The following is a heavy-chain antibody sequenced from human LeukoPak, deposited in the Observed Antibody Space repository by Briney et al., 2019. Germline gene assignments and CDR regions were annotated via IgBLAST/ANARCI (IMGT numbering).Heavy chain of an antibody. Sequence: SETLSLTCTVSGGSICSYYWSWIRQPAGKGLEWIGRIYTSGSTNYNPSLKSRVTMSVDTSKNQFSLKLSSVTAADTAVYYCARDGSGSYYSWFDPWGQGTLVTVSS. CDR3: ARDGSGSYYSWFDP. CDR1: GGSICSYY. CDR2: IYTSGST. D-gene: IGHD3-10*01. V-gene: IGHV4-4*07. J-gene: IGHJ5*02.